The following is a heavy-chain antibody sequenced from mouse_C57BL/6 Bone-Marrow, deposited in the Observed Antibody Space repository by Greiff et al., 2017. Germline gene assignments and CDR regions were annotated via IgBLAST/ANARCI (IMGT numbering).Heavy chain of an antibody. V-gene: IGHV1-54*01. J-gene: IGHJ4*01. CDR1: GYAFTNYL. Sequence: VQLQESGAELVRPGTSVKVSCKASGYAFTNYLIEWVKQRPGQGLEWIGVINPGSGGTNYNEKFKGEATLTADKSSSTAYIQLSSLTSEDSAVYFCSREWLAYAMDYWGQGTSVTVSS. CDR2: INPGSGGT. D-gene: IGHD2-2*01. CDR3: SREWLAYAMDY.